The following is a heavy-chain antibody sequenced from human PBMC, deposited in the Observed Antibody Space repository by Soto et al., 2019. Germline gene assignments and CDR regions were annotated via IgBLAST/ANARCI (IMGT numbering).Heavy chain of an antibody. CDR3: ASALPPTDY. J-gene: IGHJ4*02. CDR1: GYTFTSYG. Sequence: QVQLVQSGAEVKKPGASVKVSCRASGYTFTSYGISWVRQAPGQGLEWMGWISAYNGNTNYAQKLKGRVTMTTDTSTSTAYVEMRSLRSDDTAVYYCASALPPTDYWGQGTLVTVSS. V-gene: IGHV1-18*01. CDR2: ISAYNGNT.